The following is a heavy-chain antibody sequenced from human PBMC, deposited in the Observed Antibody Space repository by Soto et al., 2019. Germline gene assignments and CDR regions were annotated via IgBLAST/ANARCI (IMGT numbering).Heavy chain of an antibody. CDR3: ARAISTGYNILTGYYMDY. CDR1: GGSVSSGAYY. V-gene: IGHV4-61*08. Sequence: PSETLSLTCTVSGGSVSSGAYYWSWIRQPPEKGLEWIGYIYYSGSTNYNPSLKSRVTISVDTSKNQFSLKLTSVTAADTAVYYCARAISTGYNILTGYYMDYWGQGSLVTSPQ. D-gene: IGHD3-9*01. CDR2: IYYSGST. J-gene: IGHJ4*02.